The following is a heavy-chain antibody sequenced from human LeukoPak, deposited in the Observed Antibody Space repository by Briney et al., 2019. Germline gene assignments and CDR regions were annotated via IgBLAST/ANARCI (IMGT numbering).Heavy chain of an antibody. CDR3: ARNYYGSGSYYSHFDY. CDR2: TYYRSKWDN. D-gene: IGHD3-10*01. V-gene: IGHV6-1*01. Sequence: SQTLSLTCAISGDSVSSNSATWNWIRHSPSRALEWLGRTYYRSKWDNDYAVSVKIRITINPDTSKNQFSLQLKSVTPEDTAVYCCARNYYGSGSYYSHFDYWGQGTLVTVSS. CDR1: GDSVSSNSAT. J-gene: IGHJ4*02.